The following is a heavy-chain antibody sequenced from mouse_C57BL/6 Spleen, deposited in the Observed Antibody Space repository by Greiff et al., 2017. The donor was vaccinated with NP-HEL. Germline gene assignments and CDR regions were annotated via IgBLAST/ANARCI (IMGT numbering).Heavy chain of an antibody. Sequence: VKLQQPVAELVRPGSSVKLSCKASGYTFTSYWMHWVKPRPIQGLEWIGNIDPSDSETHYNQKFKDKATLTVDKSSSTAYMQLSSLTSEDSAVYYCARGGAPHYFDYWGQGTTLTVSS. V-gene: IGHV1-52*01. CDR2: IDPSDSET. CDR1: GYTFTSYW. CDR3: ARGGAPHYFDY. J-gene: IGHJ2*01.